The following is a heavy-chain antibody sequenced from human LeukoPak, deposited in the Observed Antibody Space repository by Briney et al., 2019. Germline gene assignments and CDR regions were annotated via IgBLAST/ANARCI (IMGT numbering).Heavy chain of an antibody. CDR1: GFTFSSYG. V-gene: IGHV3-30*02. CDR3: AKDLMTYYYGSGSSFDY. Sequence: GGSLRLSCAASGFTFSSYGMHWVRQAPGKGLEWVAFIRYDGSNKYYADSVKGRFTISRDNSKNTLYLQMNSLRAEDTAVYYCAKDLMTYYYGSGSSFDYWGQGTLVTVSS. CDR2: IRYDGSNK. J-gene: IGHJ4*02. D-gene: IGHD3-10*01.